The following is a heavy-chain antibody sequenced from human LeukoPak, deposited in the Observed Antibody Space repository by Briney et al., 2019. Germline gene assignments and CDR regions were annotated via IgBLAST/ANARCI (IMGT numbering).Heavy chain of an antibody. Sequence: PSETLSLTCTVSGGSISSYYWGWIWQPPGKGLEWIGYIYYSGSTNYNPSLKSRVTISVDTSKNQFSLKLSSVTAADTAVYYCARTAYDFWSGYYSFPFDYWGQGTLVTVSS. J-gene: IGHJ4*02. V-gene: IGHV4-59*01. CDR3: ARTAYDFWSGYYSFPFDY. CDR1: GGSISSYY. D-gene: IGHD3-3*01. CDR2: IYYSGST.